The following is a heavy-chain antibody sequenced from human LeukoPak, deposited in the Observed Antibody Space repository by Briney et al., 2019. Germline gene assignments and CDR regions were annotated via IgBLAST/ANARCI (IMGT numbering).Heavy chain of an antibody. D-gene: IGHD3-10*01. CDR1: GFTFSNNW. Sequence: GGSLRLSCAASGFTFSNNWMTWFRQAPGKGLEWVATVKKDVSEKYYVDSVKGRFTTSRDNAKDSLYLQINSLRVEDTAVYYCARGPPYGSRSDYFDYWGQGTLVTVSS. CDR3: ARGPPYGSRSDYFDY. CDR2: VKKDVSEK. V-gene: IGHV3-7*01. J-gene: IGHJ4*02.